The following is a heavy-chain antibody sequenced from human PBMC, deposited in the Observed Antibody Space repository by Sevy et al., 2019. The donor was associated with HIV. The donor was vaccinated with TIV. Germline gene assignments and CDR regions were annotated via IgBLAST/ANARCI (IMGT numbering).Heavy chain of an antibody. V-gene: IGHV1-2*02. CDR1: RYSFTAYY. Sequence: ASVKVSCKTSRYSFTAYYIHWVRQAPGQGLEWMGWINPNSGGSGGTNYAQKFQGRVTMTSDTSISTAYMELTKLRSDDTAVDYCARGGLFSPAYYSDYWGQGTLVTVSS. J-gene: IGHJ4*02. D-gene: IGHD3-9*01. CDR3: ARGGLFSPAYYSDY. CDR2: INPNSGGSGGT.